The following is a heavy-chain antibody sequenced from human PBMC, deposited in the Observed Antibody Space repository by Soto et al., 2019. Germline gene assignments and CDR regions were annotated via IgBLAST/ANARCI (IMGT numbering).Heavy chain of an antibody. Sequence: GGSLRLSCAASGFTFSSYSMNWVRQAPGKELEWVSYISSTSNTIYYVDSVKGRFTISRDNAKNSLYLQMNSLRDEDAAVYYCARAKYSENYRYYYYGMHVWGHAPTDTGSS. CDR2: ISSTSNTI. CDR1: GFTFSSYS. J-gene: IGHJ6*02. CDR3: ARAKYSENYRYYYYGMHV. V-gene: IGHV3-48*02. D-gene: IGHD1-26*01.